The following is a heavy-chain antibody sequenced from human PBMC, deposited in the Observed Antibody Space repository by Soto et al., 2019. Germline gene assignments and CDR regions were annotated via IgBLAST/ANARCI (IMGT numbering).Heavy chain of an antibody. CDR2: IIPIFGTA. Sequence: GASVKVSCKASGGTFSSYAISWVRQAPGRGLEWMGGIIPIFGTANYAQKFQGRVTITADESTSPAYMELSSLRSEDTAVYYCARDRDHYYGSVPYGMDVWGQGTTVTVSS. CDR3: ARDRDHYYGSVPYGMDV. CDR1: GGTFSSYA. D-gene: IGHD3-10*01. V-gene: IGHV1-69*13. J-gene: IGHJ6*02.